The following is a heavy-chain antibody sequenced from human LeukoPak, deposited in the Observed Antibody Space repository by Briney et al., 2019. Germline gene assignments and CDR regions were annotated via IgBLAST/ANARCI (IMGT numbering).Heavy chain of an antibody. D-gene: IGHD3-10*01. V-gene: IGHV4-59*01. Sequence: SETLSLTCTVSGGSISSYYWSWIRQPPGKGLEWIGYIYYSGSTNYNPSLKSRVTISVDTSKNQFSLKLSSVTAADAAVYYCASGRGLPPPFDYWGQGTLVTVSS. J-gene: IGHJ4*02. CDR2: IYYSGST. CDR3: ASGRGLPPPFDY. CDR1: GGSISSYY.